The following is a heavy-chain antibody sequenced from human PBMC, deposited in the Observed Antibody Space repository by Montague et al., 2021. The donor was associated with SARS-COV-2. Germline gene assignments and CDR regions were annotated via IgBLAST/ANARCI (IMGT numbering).Heavy chain of an antibody. CDR2: IYYSGST. J-gene: IGHJ4*02. V-gene: IGHV4-31*03. CDR3: ARDTRIVGATTRLDY. CDR1: GGSISSGGYY. D-gene: IGHD1-26*01. Sequence: TLSLTCTVSGGSISSGGYYWSWIRQHPGKGLEWIGYIYYSGSTYYNPPLKSRVTISVDTSKNQFSPKLSSVTAADTAVYYCARDTRIVGATTRLDYWGQGTLVTVSS.